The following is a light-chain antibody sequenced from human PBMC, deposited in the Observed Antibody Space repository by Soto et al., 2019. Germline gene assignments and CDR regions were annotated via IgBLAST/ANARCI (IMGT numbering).Light chain of an antibody. CDR2: GNN. J-gene: IGLJ2*01. Sequence: QSVLTQPPSVSGAPGQRVTISCTGSSSNIGAGYDVHWYQQLPGTAPKRLIYGNNNRPSGVPDRFSGSKSGTSASLAITGLQAEYETDYYCQSYDSSLDVVFSGGTKLTVL. CDR1: SSNIGAGYD. V-gene: IGLV1-40*01. CDR3: QSYDSSLDVV.